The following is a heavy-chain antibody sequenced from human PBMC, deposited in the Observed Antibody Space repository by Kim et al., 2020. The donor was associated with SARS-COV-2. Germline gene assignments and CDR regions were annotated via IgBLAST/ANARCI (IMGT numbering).Heavy chain of an antibody. CDR3: AREGESLKHFDY. D-gene: IGHD3-16*01. CDR2: T. V-gene: IGHV1-46*01. J-gene: IGHJ4*02. Sequence: TNYARRFRGRGTVTRDTSTSTLYMELTSLRSEDTAVYYCAREGESLKHFDYWGQGTLVTVSS.